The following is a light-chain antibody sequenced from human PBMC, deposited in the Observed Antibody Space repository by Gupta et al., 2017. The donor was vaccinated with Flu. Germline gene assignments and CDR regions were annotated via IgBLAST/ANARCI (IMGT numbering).Light chain of an antibody. CDR2: EVS. CDR1: SSDVGGYNY. V-gene: IGLV2-14*01. J-gene: IGLJ2*01. Sequence: QSALTQPASVSGSPGQSITISCTGTSSDVGGYNYVSWYQQHPGKAPKLMIYEVSNRPSGVSTRFSGSKSGNTASLTISGRQEEDEADYYGSTYTSSSTLVFGGGTKLTVL. CDR3: STYTSSSTLV.